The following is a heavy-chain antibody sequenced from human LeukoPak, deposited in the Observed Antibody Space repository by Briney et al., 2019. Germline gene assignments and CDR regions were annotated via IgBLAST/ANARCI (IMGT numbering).Heavy chain of an antibody. CDR1: GFTFSSYW. CDR3: ARDSATAHDY. Sequence: GGSLRLSCAASGFTFSSYWMYWVRQVPGKGLVWVSRISGDGSSTSYADSVKGRFTISRDNAKNTLYLQMNSLRAEDTAVYYCARDSATAHDYWGQGTLVTVSS. V-gene: IGHV3-74*01. CDR2: ISGDGSST. D-gene: IGHD1-1*01. J-gene: IGHJ4*02.